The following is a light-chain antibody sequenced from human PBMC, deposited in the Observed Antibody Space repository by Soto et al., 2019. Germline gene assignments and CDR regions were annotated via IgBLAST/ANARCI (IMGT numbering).Light chain of an antibody. Sequence: QSALTQPPSASGSPGPSVTISCTGTSSEVVGFNFVSWYQQHPGKAPKPLIYEVTKRPSGVPDRFSASKSGNTASLTVSGLQAEDEADYYCSSSARSNRVVFGGGPKLPVL. CDR3: SSSARSNRVV. J-gene: IGLJ2*01. CDR1: SSEVVGFNF. CDR2: EVT. V-gene: IGLV2-8*01.